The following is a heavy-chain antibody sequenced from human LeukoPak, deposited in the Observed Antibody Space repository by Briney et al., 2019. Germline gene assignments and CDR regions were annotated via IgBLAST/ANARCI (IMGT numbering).Heavy chain of an antibody. V-gene: IGHV1-69*06. CDR1: GGTFSSYA. CDR3: ARAIRPGRYSSSGEDY. J-gene: IGHJ4*02. Sequence: ASVKVSCKASGGTFSSYAISWVRQAPGQGLEWMGGIIPIFGTANYAQKFQGRVTITADKSTSTAYMELRSLRSDDTAVYYCARAIRPGRYSSSGEDYWGQGTLVTVSS. CDR2: IIPIFGTA. D-gene: IGHD6-6*01.